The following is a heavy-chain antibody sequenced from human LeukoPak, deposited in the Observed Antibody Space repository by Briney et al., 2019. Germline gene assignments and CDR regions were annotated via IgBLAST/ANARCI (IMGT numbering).Heavy chain of an antibody. CDR1: RDSLTTANFC. CDR3: ARLRVQQLAASYYMDV. Sequence: PSETLSLTCTLSRDSLTTANFCCGWIRHAPGEGLEWIGSLYYGVNTYYKPSLKSRVTISVDTSLNQFSLILTSVTAADTGVYYCARLRVQQLAASYYMDVWGKGTTVTVSS. V-gene: IGHV4-39*01. J-gene: IGHJ6*03. CDR2: LYYGVNT. D-gene: IGHD6-13*01.